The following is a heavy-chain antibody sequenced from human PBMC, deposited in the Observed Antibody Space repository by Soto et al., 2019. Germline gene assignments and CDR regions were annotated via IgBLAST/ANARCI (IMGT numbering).Heavy chain of an antibody. CDR1: GVSISNYY. CDR2: LSTSGNT. V-gene: IGHV4-4*07. Sequence: PSETLSLTCTVSGVSISNYYWTWIRQPAGKSLEWIGRLSTSGNTNYNPSLKSRVTMSLDTSKNQFSLMLNSVTAADTAVYYCRRDFDYWGQGTLVTVSS. CDR3: RRDFDY. J-gene: IGHJ4*02. D-gene: IGHD6-6*01.